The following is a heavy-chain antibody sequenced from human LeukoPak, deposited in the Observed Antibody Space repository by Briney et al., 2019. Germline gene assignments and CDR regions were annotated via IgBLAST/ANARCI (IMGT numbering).Heavy chain of an antibody. J-gene: IGHJ4*02. CDR2: INPNSGGT. D-gene: IGHD5-12*01. CDR3: ARAVYSGYDLGHFDY. V-gene: IGHV1-2*02. CDR1: GYTFTGYY. Sequence: GASVKVSCKASGYTFTGYYMHWVRQAPGQGLEWMGWINPNSGGTNYAQEFQGRVTITRDTSASTAYMELSSLRSEDMAVYYCARAVYSGYDLGHFDYWGQGTLVTVSS.